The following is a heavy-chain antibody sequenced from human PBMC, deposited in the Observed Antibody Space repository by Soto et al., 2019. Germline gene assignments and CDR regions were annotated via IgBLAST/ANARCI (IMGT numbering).Heavy chain of an antibody. Sequence: PGGSLRLSCAASGFSFRDYFMSWIRQAPGKGLEWVSYIGPYGNTIYYADPVKGRFTISRDDATSSLHLHMNSLRPEDTAIYYCARDDHTYGVYWGQGTPVTVSS. CDR1: GFSFRDYF. V-gene: IGHV3-11*01. CDR2: IGPYGNTI. D-gene: IGHD2-21*01. J-gene: IGHJ4*02. CDR3: ARDDHTYGVY.